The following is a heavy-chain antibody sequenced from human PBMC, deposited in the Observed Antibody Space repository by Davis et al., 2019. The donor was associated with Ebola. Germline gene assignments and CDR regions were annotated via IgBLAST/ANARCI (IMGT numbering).Heavy chain of an antibody. CDR3: ARDQVSAVAGTNLDY. CDR2: ISYDGSNK. V-gene: IGHV3-30-3*01. D-gene: IGHD6-19*01. Sequence: GESLKISCAASGFTFSSYAMHWVRQAPGKGLEWVAVISYDGSNKYYADSVKGRFTISRDNSKNTLYLQMNSLRAEDTAVYYCARDQVSAVAGTNLDYWGQGTLVTVSS. CDR1: GFTFSSYA. J-gene: IGHJ4*02.